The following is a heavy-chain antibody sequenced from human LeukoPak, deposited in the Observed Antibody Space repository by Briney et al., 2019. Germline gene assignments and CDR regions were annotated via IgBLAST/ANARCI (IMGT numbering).Heavy chain of an antibody. J-gene: IGHJ4*02. V-gene: IGHV3-53*01. CDR1: GFTVSNNY. D-gene: IGHD6-6*01. CDR2: IYSGGST. Sequence: GGSLRLSCAASGFTVSNNYMSWVRQAPGKGLEWVSVIYSGGSTYYADSVKGQFTISRDTSKNTLSLQMNSLRAEDTAVYYCASLSLGHYWGQGTLVTVSS. CDR3: ASLSLGHY.